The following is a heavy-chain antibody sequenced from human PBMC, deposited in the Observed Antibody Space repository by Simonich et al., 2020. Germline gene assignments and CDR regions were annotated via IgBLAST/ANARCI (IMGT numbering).Heavy chain of an antibody. J-gene: IGHJ4*02. CDR1: GGAISSYY. CDR2: IYYSGST. Sequence: QVQLQESGPGLVKPSETLSLTCTVSGGAISSYYWSWIRQPPGKGLEWIGYIYYSGSTNYNPSHQSRVTISVDTSKNQFSLKLSSVTAADTAVYYCARHDRWLQFYFDYWGQGTLVTVSS. V-gene: IGHV4-59*08. D-gene: IGHD5-12*01. CDR3: ARHDRWLQFYFDY.